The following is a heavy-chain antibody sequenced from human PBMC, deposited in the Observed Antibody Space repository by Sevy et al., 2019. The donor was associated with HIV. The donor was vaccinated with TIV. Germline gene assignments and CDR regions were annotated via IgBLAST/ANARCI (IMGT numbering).Heavy chain of an antibody. J-gene: IGHJ4*02. D-gene: IGHD2-2*01. Sequence: ASVKVSCRASGYTFRSYGISWVRQAPGQGLEWMGWISPYTGDTDFAQKVQGRVSMTPDTSTSTAFMELRSLGADDTAVYYCARDKPQGVVVLPGAMWGGVDYWGQGTLVTVSS. CDR1: GYTFRSYG. CDR3: ARDKPQGVVVLPGAMWGGVDY. CDR2: ISPYTGDT. V-gene: IGHV1-18*01.